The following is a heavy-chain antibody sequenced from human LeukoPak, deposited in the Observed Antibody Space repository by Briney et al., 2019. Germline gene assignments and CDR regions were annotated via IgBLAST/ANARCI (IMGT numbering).Heavy chain of an antibody. D-gene: IGHD3-22*01. V-gene: IGHV3-74*01. CDR2: INSDGSST. CDR3: ARTVTYYYDSSGYDAFDI. CDR1: GFTFSSYW. Sequence: PGGSLRLSCAASGFTFSSYWMHWVRQAPGKGLVWASRINSDGSSTSYADSVKGRFTISRDNAKNTLYLQMNSLRAEDTAVYYCARTVTYYYDSSGYDAFDIWGQGTMVTVSS. J-gene: IGHJ3*02.